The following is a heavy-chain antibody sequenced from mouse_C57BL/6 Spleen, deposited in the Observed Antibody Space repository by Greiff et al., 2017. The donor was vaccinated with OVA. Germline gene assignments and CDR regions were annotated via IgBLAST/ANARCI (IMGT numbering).Heavy chain of an antibody. J-gene: IGHJ2*01. CDR1: GYTFTSYW. CDR2: IDPADSET. CDR3: ARSGYYGDY. D-gene: IGHD1-1*01. V-gene: IGHV1-52*01. Sequence: VQLQQPGAELVRPGSSVKLSCKASGYTFTSYWMHWVKQRPIQGLEWIGNIDPADSETHYNQKFKDKATLTVDKSASTAYMQLSSLTSEDSAVYYCARSGYYGDYWGKGTTLTVSS.